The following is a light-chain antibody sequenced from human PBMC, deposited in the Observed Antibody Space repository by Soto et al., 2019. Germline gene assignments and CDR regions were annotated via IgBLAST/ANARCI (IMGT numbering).Light chain of an antibody. V-gene: IGKV1-33*01. CDR1: QDITNY. CDR3: QQYDSLPIT. J-gene: IGKJ5*01. CDR2: DGS. Sequence: DIQMTQSPSSLSASVGDRVTITFQARQDITNYLNWYQQKPGKAPRLLVYDGSNLDTGVPSRFSGSGSGTHFSFTISSLHPEDMATYYCQQYDSLPITFGQGTRLEI.